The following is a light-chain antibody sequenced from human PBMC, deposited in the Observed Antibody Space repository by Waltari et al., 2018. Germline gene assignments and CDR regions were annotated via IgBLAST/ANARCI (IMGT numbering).Light chain of an antibody. CDR3: NSYTGYYTWV. CDR2: DVL. J-gene: IGLJ3*02. Sequence: QSALTQPASVSGSLGQSITISCTGTSSDICFYNYVSWYQQHPGKAPKLIIYDVLKWPSGVSSRFSGSKSGNTASLTISGLQAEDEADYYCNSYTGYYTWVFGGGTKLTVL. CDR1: SSDICFYNY. V-gene: IGLV2-14*01.